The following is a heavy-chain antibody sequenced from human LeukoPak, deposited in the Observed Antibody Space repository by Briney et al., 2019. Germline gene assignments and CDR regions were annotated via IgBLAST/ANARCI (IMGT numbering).Heavy chain of an antibody. V-gene: IGHV3-30-3*01. CDR1: GFTFSSYA. CDR2: ISYDGSNK. Sequence: GGSLRLSCAASGFTFSSYAMHWVRQAPGKGLEWVAVISYDGSNKYYADSVKGRFTISRDNSKNTLYLQMNSLRAEDTAVYYCATPLGVVITDIDYWGQGTLVTVSS. J-gene: IGHJ4*02. D-gene: IGHD3-22*01. CDR3: ATPLGVVITDIDY.